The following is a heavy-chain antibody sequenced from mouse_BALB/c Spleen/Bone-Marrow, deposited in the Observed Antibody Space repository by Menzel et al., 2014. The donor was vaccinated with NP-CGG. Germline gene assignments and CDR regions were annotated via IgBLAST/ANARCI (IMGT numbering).Heavy chain of an antibody. J-gene: IGHJ1*01. CDR3: AREIINDYHWYFDV. V-gene: IGHV7-3*02. CDR2: IRNKANGYTT. CDR1: GFTFTDYY. D-gene: IGHD2-4*01. Sequence: EVKVEESGGGLVQPGGSLRLSCATSGFTFTDYYMSWVRQPPGKALEWLGFIRNKANGYTTEFSASVKGRFTISRDNSQSILYLQMNTLRAEDSATYYCAREIINDYHWYFDVWGAGTTVTDSS.